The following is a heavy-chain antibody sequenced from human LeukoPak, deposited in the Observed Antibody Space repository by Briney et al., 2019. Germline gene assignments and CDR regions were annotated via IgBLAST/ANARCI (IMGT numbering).Heavy chain of an antibody. J-gene: IGHJ4*02. CDR2: IYSGGST. CDR3: ARVNPLPTSSGVLDY. Sequence: PGGSLRLSCAASGFTVSSNYMSWVRQAPGKGLEWVSVIYSGGSTYYADSVKGRFTISRDNSKNTLYLQMNSLRAEDTAVYYCARVNPLPTSSGVLDYWGQGTLVTVSS. D-gene: IGHD3-10*01. CDR1: GFTVSSNY. V-gene: IGHV3-66*01.